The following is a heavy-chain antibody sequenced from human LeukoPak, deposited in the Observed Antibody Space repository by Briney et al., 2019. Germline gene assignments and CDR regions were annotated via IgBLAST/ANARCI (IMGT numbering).Heavy chain of an antibody. Sequence: GASVKVSCKASGYTFTSYAMHWVRQAPGQRLEWMGWINAGNGDTKYSQKFQGGVTITTDTSASAAYMDLSSLRSEDTAVYYCARDLGFSYAYFDYWGQGTLVTVSS. J-gene: IGHJ4*02. V-gene: IGHV1-3*01. CDR2: INAGNGDT. CDR1: GYTFTSYA. D-gene: IGHD5-18*01. CDR3: ARDLGFSYAYFDY.